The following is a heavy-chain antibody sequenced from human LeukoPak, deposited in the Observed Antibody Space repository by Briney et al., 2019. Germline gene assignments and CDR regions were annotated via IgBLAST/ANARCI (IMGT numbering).Heavy chain of an antibody. V-gene: IGHV4-59*05. CDR1: GGSISSYY. D-gene: IGHD1-1*01. CDR2: IYYSGST. CDR3: ARLEAY. J-gene: IGHJ4*02. Sequence: SETLSLTCTVSGGSISSYYWSWIRQPPGKGLEWIGSIYYSGSTYYNPSLKSRVTISVDTSKNQFSLKLSSVTAADTAVYYCARLEAYWGQGTLVTVSS.